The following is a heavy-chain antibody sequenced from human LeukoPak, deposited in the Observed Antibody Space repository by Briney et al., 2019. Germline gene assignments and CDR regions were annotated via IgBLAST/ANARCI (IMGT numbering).Heavy chain of an antibody. CDR1: GGSISSYY. D-gene: IGHD6-19*01. V-gene: IGHV4-59*01. CDR2: ISYTGST. CDR3: ARGGAVVGFDYFDY. J-gene: IGHJ4*02. Sequence: SETLSLTCTVSGGSISSYYWSWIRQPPGKGLEWSEYISYTGSTKYNPSLKSRVTISVDASKIQFSLKLSSVTAADTAVYYCARGGAVVGFDYFDYWGQGTLVTVSS.